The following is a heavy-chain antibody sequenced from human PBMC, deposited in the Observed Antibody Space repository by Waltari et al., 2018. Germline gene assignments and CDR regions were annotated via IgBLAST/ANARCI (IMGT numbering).Heavy chain of an antibody. CDR3: AVTTGGYDGMGV. CDR1: GFSFSKFG. CDR2: IWYDGSEK. V-gene: IGHV3-33*01. D-gene: IGHD6-13*01. J-gene: IGHJ6*02. Sequence: QVQLVESGGGVVKPGRSLRLSCAASGFSFSKFGMHWVRRAPGKGLGWVEIIWYDGSEKYYADSVKGRFTISRDNSKNTVDLQMNSLRAEDTAVYYCAVTTGGYDGMGVWGQGTTVTVSS.